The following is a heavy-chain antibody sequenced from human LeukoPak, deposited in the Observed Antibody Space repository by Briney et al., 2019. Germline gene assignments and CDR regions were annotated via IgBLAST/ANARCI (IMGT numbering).Heavy chain of an antibody. CDR1: GFTFSSYS. V-gene: IGHV3-21*01. CDR3: ASRTHYYYYYMDV. J-gene: IGHJ6*03. D-gene: IGHD2-2*01. Sequence: PGGSLRLSCAASGFTFSSYSMNWVRQAPGKGLEWVSSISSSSSYIYYADSVKGRFTISRDNAKNSLYLQMNSLRAEDTAVYYRASRTHYYYYYMDVWGKGTTVTVSS. CDR2: ISSSSSYI.